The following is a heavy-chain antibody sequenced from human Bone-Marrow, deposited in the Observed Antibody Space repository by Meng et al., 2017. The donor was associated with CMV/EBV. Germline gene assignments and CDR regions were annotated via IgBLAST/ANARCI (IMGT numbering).Heavy chain of an antibody. CDR2: INHSGST. Sequence: GSLRLSCAAYGGTFSGYYWSWIRQPPGKGLEWIGEINHSGSTNYNPSLKSRVTISVDTSKNQFSLKLSSVTAADTAVYYCSRGLDYYGSGRYFQHWGQGSLVTVSS. CDR3: SRGLDYYGSGRYFQH. CDR1: GGTFSGYY. D-gene: IGHD3-10*01. V-gene: IGHV4-34*01. J-gene: IGHJ1*01.